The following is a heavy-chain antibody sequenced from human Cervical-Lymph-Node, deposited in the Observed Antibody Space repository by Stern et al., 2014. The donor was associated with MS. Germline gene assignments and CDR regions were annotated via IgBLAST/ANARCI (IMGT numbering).Heavy chain of an antibody. V-gene: IGHV3-43*01. CDR3: AKEDQYQYYGIDV. D-gene: IGHD4-11*01. CDR2: ISWDGSST. Sequence: VQLVQSGGVVAQPGGSLRLSCAASGFTFHDYTIHWVRQVPGKGLEWVSLISWDGSSTYYADSVKGRFTISRDNSKNSVYLQMNSLRTEDTALYYCAKEDQYQYYGIDVWGQGTTVTVSS. CDR1: GFTFHDYT. J-gene: IGHJ6*02.